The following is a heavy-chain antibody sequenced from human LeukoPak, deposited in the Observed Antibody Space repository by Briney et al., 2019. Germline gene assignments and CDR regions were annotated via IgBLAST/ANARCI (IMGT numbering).Heavy chain of an antibody. CDR3: ARRLDLGSIVVVVAATGCFDY. D-gene: IGHD2-15*01. V-gene: IGHV3-23*01. CDR1: GFTFRSYA. CDR2: ISGSGGST. J-gene: IGHJ4*02. Sequence: GGSLRLSCAASGFTFRSYAMSWVRQAPGKGLEWVSSISGSGGSTYYADSVKGRFTISRDNSKNTLYLQMNSLGAEDTAIYYCARRLDLGSIVVVVAATGCFDYWGQGTLVTVSS.